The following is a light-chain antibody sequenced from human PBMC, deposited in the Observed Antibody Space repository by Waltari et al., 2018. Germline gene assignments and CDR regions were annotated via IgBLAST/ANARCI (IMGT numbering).Light chain of an antibody. J-gene: IGKJ1*01. CDR1: QGISSY. CDR3: QQVKSYPRT. CDR2: AAS. Sequence: DIQFTQSPSFLSASVGDRVTIICRASQGISSYLAWYQQKPGKAPNLLIYAASTLQSGVPSRFSGSGSGTEFTLTISSLQPEYFSTYFCQQVKSYPRTFGQGTQVDFK. V-gene: IGKV1-9*01.